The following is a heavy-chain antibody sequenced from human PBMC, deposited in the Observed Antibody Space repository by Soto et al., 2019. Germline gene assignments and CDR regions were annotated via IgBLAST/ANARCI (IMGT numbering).Heavy chain of an antibody. J-gene: IGHJ6*02. CDR1: GGSISSSSYY. CDR2: IFYSGST. V-gene: IGHV4-39*01. D-gene: IGHD5-18*01. CDR3: ACIFSGGYSYGFYYHGMDV. Sequence: PSETLPLTCTVSGGSISSSSYYWGWIRQPPGKGLEWIGSIFYSGSTYYNPSLKSRVTISVDTSKNQFSLKLTSVTAADTAVYYCACIFSGGYSYGFYYHGMDVWGQGTTVTLSS.